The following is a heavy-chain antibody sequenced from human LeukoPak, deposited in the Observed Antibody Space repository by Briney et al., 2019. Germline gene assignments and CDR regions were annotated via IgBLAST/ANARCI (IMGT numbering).Heavy chain of an antibody. CDR1: GDSISSGSHY. V-gene: IGHV4-39*07. CDR3: ARDRDLRWFYY. D-gene: IGHD2-21*01. CDR2: IYRSGDT. Sequence: PSETLSLTCTVSGDSISSGSHYWGWIRQPPGTGLEWTGRIYRSGDTYYNPSLKRRVTISVDTSKNQFSLKLSSVTAADTAVYYCARDRDLRWFYYWGQGTLVTVSS. J-gene: IGHJ4*02.